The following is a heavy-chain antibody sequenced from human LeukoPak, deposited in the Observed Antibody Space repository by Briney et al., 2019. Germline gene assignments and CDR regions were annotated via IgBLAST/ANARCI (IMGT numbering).Heavy chain of an antibody. D-gene: IGHD6-13*01. CDR2: ISGSGGST. V-gene: IGHV3-23*01. J-gene: IGHJ6*03. CDR3: AKTGVGSSWYRYYYYMDV. CDR1: GFTFSSYA. Sequence: GGSLRLSCAASGFTFSSYAMSWVRQAPGKGLEWVSAISGSGGSTYHADSVKGRFTISRDNSKNTLYLQMNSLGAEDTAVYYCAKTGVGSSWYRYYYYMDVWGKGTTVTVSS.